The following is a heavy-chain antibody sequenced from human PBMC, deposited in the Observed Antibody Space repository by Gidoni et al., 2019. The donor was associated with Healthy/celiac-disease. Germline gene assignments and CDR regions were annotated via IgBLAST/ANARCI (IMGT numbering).Heavy chain of an antibody. J-gene: IGHJ5*02. CDR2: IYHSGST. CDR1: GYSISSGYY. D-gene: IGHD1-20*01. Sequence: QVQLQESGPGLVKPSETLSLTCAVSGYSISSGYYWGWIRQPPGKGLEWIGSIYHSGSTYYNPSLKSRVTISVDTSKNQFSLKLSSVTAADTAVYYCARAPTLTGTVNWFDPWGQGTLVTVSS. CDR3: ARAPTLTGTVNWFDP. V-gene: IGHV4-38-2*01.